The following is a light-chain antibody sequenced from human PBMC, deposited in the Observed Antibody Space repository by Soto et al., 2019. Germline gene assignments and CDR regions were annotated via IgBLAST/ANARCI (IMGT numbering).Light chain of an antibody. CDR3: SSYTTGSTLPWV. CDR2: GVN. Sequence: QSALAQPASVSGSPGQSITISCTGSSNDIGTYEYVSWHQHHPGRAPKLIIFGVNDRPSGISDPFSGSKSGNTASLTIFGLQLEDEAVYYCSSYTTGSTLPWVFGTGTKVTVL. CDR1: SNDIGTYEY. V-gene: IGLV2-14*01. J-gene: IGLJ1*01.